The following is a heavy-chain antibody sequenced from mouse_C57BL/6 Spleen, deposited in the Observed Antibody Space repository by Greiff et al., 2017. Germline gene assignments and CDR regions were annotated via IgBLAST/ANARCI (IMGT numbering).Heavy chain of an antibody. J-gene: IGHJ4*01. Sequence: EVKLMESGGGLVQPGGSLSLSCAASGFTFTDYYMSWVRQPPGKALEWLGFIRNKANGYTTEYSASVKGRFTISRDNSQSILYLQMNALRAEDSATYYCARYMGQGYYAMDYWGQGTSVTVSS. CDR2: IRNKANGYTT. D-gene: IGHD3-3*01. V-gene: IGHV7-3*01. CDR3: ARYMGQGYYAMDY. CDR1: GFTFTDYY.